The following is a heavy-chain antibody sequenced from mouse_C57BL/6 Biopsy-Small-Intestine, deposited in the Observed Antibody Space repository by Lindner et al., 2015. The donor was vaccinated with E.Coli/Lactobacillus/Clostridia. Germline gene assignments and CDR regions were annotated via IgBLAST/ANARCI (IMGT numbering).Heavy chain of an antibody. D-gene: IGHD1-1*01. J-gene: IGHJ1*03. V-gene: IGHV1-80*01. CDR2: IYPGDGDT. Sequence: VQLQESGAELVRPGASVKISCKASGYAFSSYWMNWVKQRPGKGLEWIGQIYPGDGDTNYNGKFKGKATLTADKSSSTAYMQLSSLTSEDSAVYFCARPPVVESLGYFDVWGTGTTVTVSS. CDR1: GYAFSSYW. CDR3: ARPPVVESLGYFDV.